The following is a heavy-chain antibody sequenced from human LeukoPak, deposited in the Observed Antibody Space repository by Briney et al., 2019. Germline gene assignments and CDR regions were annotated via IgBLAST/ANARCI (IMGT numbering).Heavy chain of an antibody. CDR3: AREGSIEARPRDHYFDY. V-gene: IGHV4-31*03. D-gene: IGHD6-6*01. Sequence: SETLSLTCTVSGGSISSGGYYWSWIRQHPGKGLEWIGYIYYSGSTYYNPSLKSRVTISVDTSKNQFSLKLSSVTAADTAVYYCAREGSIEARPRDHYFDYWGQGTLVTVSS. J-gene: IGHJ4*02. CDR1: GGSISSGGYY. CDR2: IYYSGST.